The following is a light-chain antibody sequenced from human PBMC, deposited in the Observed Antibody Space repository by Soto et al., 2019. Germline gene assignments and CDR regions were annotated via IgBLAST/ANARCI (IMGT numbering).Light chain of an antibody. V-gene: IGLV2-14*01. J-gene: IGLJ1*01. CDR1: SSDVGGYNY. Sequence: QSVLNQPASVSGSPGQSITISCTGTSSDVGGYNYVSWYQQHPAKAPKLMIYDVSNRPSGVSNRFSGSKSGNTASLTISGLQAEDEADYYCSSYTSSSTLVFGTGTKLTVL. CDR3: SSYTSSSTLV. CDR2: DVS.